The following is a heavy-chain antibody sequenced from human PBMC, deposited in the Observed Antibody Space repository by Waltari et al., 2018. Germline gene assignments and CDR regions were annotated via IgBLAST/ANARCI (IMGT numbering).Heavy chain of an antibody. Sequence: EVQLVESGGGLVQPGRSLRLSCAASGFTFDDYAMHWVRQAPGKGLAWVSGISWNSGSIGYEDSVKGRFTISRDNAKNSLYLQMNSLRAEDMALYYCAKDIYSSWYVTGGIDYWGQGTLVTVSS. CDR3: AKDIYSSWYVTGGIDY. CDR1: GFTFDDYA. CDR2: ISWNSGSI. J-gene: IGHJ4*02. D-gene: IGHD6-13*01. V-gene: IGHV3-9*03.